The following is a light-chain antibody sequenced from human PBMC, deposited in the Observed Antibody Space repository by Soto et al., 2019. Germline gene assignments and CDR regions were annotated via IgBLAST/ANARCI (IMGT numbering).Light chain of an antibody. CDR2: YVD. CDR1: SRDVGAYDY. J-gene: IGLJ1*01. V-gene: IGLV2-14*03. CDR3: CSYADGSIYF. Sequence: QSFLTQPSSVTESPGQSNTISCTGTSRDVGAYDYVSWYLQYPDKAPQLLIYYVDHRPSGVSSRFSGSKYGNTASLTISGLQAEDEGDYYCCSYADGSIYFFGTGSKVTVL.